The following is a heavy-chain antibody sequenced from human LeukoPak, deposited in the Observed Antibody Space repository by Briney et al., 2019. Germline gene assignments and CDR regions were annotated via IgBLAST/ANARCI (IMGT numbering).Heavy chain of an antibody. V-gene: IGHV1-8*02. Sequence: ASVKVSCKASGYTFTSYYMHWVRQAPGQGLEWMGWMNPNSGNTGYAQKFQGRVTMTRNTSISTAYMELSSLRSEDTAVYYCARASDILTGYSTTIDYWGQGTLVTVSS. D-gene: IGHD3-9*01. J-gene: IGHJ4*02. CDR3: ARASDILTGYSTTIDY. CDR2: MNPNSGNT. CDR1: GYTFTSYY.